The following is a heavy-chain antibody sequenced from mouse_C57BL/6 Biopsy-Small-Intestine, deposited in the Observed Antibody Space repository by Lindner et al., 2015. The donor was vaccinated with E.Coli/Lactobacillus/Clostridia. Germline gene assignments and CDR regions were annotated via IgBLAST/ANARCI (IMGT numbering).Heavy chain of an antibody. CDR2: IIPMFGTP. D-gene: IGHD2-5*01. V-gene: IGHV1-69*02. J-gene: IGHJ4*01. Sequence: SVKVSCKASGGTFTNYAISWVRQAPGQGLEWMGDIIPMFGTPDYAQKFQGRVTITADKSTSTAYMELSNLRSEDTAVYYCATDSNYYYAMDVWGQGTTVTVSS. CDR3: ATDSNYYYAMDV. CDR1: GGTFTNYA.